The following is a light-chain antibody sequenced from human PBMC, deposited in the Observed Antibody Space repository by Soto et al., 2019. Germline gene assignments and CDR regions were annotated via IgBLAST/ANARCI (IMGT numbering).Light chain of an antibody. J-gene: IGKJ1*01. Sequence: QMTQSPTSVSASVGDRVTISCRASQRIGTYLARYQQKPGKAPRLLISGASSVQSGVPPRFSGSGSATDFILTISSLRLEDIATYYCQQTASAPPWTFGQGTKVDIK. CDR2: GAS. CDR1: QRIGTY. CDR3: QQTASAPPWT. V-gene: IGKV1-39*01.